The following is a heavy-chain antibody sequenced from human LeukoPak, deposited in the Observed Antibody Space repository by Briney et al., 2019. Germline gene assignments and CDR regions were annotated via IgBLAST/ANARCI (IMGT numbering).Heavy chain of an antibody. CDR3: ARDQYDYVWGSYRPYFDY. D-gene: IGHD3-16*02. CDR2: ISPYNGNT. V-gene: IGHV1-18*04. CDR1: GYTFTSYG. Sequence: ASVKVSCKASGYTFTSYGISWVLQAPGQGLEWMGSISPYNGNTNYAERLQGRVIMTTDTSTRTAYMELRSLRSADTAVFYCARDQYDYVWGSYRPYFDYWGQGTLVTVSS. J-gene: IGHJ4*02.